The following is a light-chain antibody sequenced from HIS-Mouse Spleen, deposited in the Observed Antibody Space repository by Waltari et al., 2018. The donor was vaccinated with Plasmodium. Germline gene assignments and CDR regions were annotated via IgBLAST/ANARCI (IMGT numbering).Light chain of an antibody. J-gene: IGKJ4*01. CDR1: QSVSSY. V-gene: IGKV3-11*01. CDR3: QQRSNWLT. Sequence: EIVLTQSPATLSLSPGERATLSCRASQSVSSYLAWYQQKPGQAPRRLIYDASNRATGIPARFGGSGSGTDFTLTISSLEPEDFAVYYCQQRSNWLTFGGGTKVEIK. CDR2: DAS.